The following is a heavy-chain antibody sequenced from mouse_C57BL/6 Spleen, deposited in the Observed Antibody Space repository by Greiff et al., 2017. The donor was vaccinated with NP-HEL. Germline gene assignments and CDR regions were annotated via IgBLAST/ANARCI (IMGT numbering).Heavy chain of an antibody. CDR3: ARYYYGSSSRYFDV. D-gene: IGHD1-1*01. CDR2: INPNNGGT. CDR1: GYTFTDYY. V-gene: IGHV1-26*01. Sequence: EVQLQQSGPELVKPGASVKISCKASGYTFTDYYMNWVKQSHGKSLEWIGDINPNNGGTSYNQKFKGKATLTVDKSSSTAYMELRSLTSEDSAVYYCARYYYGSSSRYFDVWGTGTTVTVSS. J-gene: IGHJ1*03.